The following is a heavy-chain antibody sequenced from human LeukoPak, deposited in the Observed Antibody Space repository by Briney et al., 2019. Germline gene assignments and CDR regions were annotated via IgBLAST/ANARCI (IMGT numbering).Heavy chain of an antibody. Sequence: GGSLRLSCAGSGFTFSNYWMTWVRQAPGKGLEWVANINQDGSEKYYVDSVKGRFTISRDNAKNSLYLQMNSLRAEDTAVYYCARDGTPFIAVAGRFGYWGQGTLVTVSS. CDR3: ARDGTPFIAVAGRFGY. V-gene: IGHV3-7*01. CDR2: INQDGSEK. CDR1: GFTFSNYW. D-gene: IGHD6-19*01. J-gene: IGHJ4*02.